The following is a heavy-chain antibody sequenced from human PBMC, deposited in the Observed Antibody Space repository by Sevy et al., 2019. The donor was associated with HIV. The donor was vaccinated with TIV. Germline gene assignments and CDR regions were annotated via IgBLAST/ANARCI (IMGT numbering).Heavy chain of an antibody. CDR1: GFTFSSYA. CDR2: ISASGRST. D-gene: IGHD2-15*01. Sequence: GGSLRLSCAASGFTFSSYAMNWVRQAPGKGLEWVSSISASGRSTYYADSVEGRFTISRENSKNTLYLQMNSLRGDDTAVYYCAKGYCSGGSRPRDYYYYGMDVWGQGTTVTVSS. V-gene: IGHV3-23*01. CDR3: AKGYCSGGSRPRDYYYYGMDV. J-gene: IGHJ6*02.